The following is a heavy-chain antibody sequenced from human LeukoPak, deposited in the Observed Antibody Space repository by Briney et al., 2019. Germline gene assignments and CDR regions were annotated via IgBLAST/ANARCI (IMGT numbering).Heavy chain of an antibody. CDR2: IYSGGST. CDR1: GFAVSSNY. Sequence: GGSLRLSCAASGFAVSSNYMSWVRQAPGKGLEWVSIIYSGGSTFYADSVKGRFTISRDNSKNTLYLQMNSLRAEDTAMYYCARDYHDTSGYLRYYFDYWGQGTLVTVSS. CDR3: ARDYHDTSGYLRYYFDY. D-gene: IGHD3-22*01. V-gene: IGHV3-53*01. J-gene: IGHJ4*02.